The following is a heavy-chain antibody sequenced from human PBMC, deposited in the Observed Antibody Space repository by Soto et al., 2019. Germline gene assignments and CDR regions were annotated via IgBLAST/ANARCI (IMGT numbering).Heavy chain of an antibody. J-gene: IGHJ3*01. V-gene: IGHV3-23*01. Sequence: EGQLLQSGGGLVQPGESLRLSCAASGFTFSSSGMSWVRQAPGKGLEWVSSISIRGDYRYYADSVKGRFTISRDNSKNTLYLQMSSLTAEDTALYDCANHGGFDVWGQGTTVAVSS. CDR1: GFTFSSSG. CDR3: ANHGGFDV. CDR2: ISIRGDYR. D-gene: IGHD4-17*01.